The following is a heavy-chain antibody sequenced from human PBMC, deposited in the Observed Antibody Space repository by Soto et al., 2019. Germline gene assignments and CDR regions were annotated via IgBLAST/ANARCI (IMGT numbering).Heavy chain of an antibody. V-gene: IGHV3-23*01. J-gene: IGHJ4*02. CDR3: AKERAVAGFDY. CDR2: IRGSGGST. Sequence: PGGSLRLSCAASGFTFSSYGMNWVRQAPGKGLEWVSGIRGSGGSTYYADSVKGRFTISRDNSKNTLYLEMNSLRAEDTAVYYCAKERAVAGFDYWGQGTLVTVSS. D-gene: IGHD6-19*01. CDR1: GFTFSSYG.